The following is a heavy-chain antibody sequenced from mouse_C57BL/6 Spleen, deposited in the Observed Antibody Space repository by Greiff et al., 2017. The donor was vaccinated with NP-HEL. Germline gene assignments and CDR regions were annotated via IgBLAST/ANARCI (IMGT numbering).Heavy chain of an antibody. Sequence: DVQLVESGGGLVQPGGSLSLSCAASGFTFTDYYMSWVRQPPGKALEWLGFIRTKANGYTTEYSASVKGRFTISRDNSQSILYLQMNALRAEDSATYYCARSYYFDYWGQGTTLTVSS. CDR2: IRTKANGYTT. CDR3: ARSYYFDY. CDR1: GFTFTDYY. V-gene: IGHV7-3*01. J-gene: IGHJ2*01.